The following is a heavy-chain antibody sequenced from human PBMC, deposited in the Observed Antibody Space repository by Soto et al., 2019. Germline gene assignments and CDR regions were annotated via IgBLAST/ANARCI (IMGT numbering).Heavy chain of an antibody. V-gene: IGHV4-34*01. J-gene: IGHJ6*01. CDR3: ARTGGMDV. CDR2: INHSGNT. Sequence: QVQLQQWGAGLLKPSETLSLTCAVYGGSFSGYYWSWLRQPPGKGPEWIGEINHSGNTKYTPSLESRVTKSVDPAQNPFSLKLNSGGAADTAVDFCARTGGMDVRGPGATVTVSS. CDR1: GGSFSGYY.